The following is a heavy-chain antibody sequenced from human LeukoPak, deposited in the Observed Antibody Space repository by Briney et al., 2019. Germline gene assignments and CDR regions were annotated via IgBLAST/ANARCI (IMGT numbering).Heavy chain of an antibody. V-gene: IGHV3-7*05. CDR1: GFTFRRSW. D-gene: IGHD3-3*01. Sequence: GGSLRLSCAASGFTFRRSWMSWARQAPGKGLEWVANIKEDGSEKHHVDSVEGRFTISRDNAKNSLYLQMNSLRAEDTAVYYCARLQSDYFDYWGQGTLVTVSS. CDR2: IKEDGSEK. J-gene: IGHJ4*02. CDR3: ARLQSDYFDY.